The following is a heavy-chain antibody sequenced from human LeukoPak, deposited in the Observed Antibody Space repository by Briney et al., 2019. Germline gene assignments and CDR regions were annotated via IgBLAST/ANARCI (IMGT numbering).Heavy chain of an antibody. D-gene: IGHD3-22*01. CDR1: GGSISSGDYY. V-gene: IGHV4-30-4*08. J-gene: IGHJ6*04. CDR2: IYYSGST. Sequence: SETLSLTCTVSGGSISSGDYYWSWIRQPPGKGLEWIGYIYYSGSTYCNPSLKSRVTISVDTSKNQFSLKLSSVTAADTAVYYCARVYGYYYDSSGYYSPGLDVWGKGTTVTVSS. CDR3: ARVYGYYYDSSGYYSPGLDV.